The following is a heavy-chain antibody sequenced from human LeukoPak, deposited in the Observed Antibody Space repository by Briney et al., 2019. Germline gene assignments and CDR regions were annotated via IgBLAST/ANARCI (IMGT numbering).Heavy chain of an antibody. J-gene: IGHJ4*02. Sequence: PGGSLRLSCAASGFTFSSYWMHWVRQTPGKGLVWVSRINGAGSSISYADSVKGRVTISRDNAKNTLYLQMNNLRAEDTAVYYCARGGDYKNVYWGQGTLVTVSS. D-gene: IGHD4-17*01. V-gene: IGHV3-74*01. CDR2: INGAGSSI. CDR3: ARGGDYKNVY. CDR1: GFTFSSYW.